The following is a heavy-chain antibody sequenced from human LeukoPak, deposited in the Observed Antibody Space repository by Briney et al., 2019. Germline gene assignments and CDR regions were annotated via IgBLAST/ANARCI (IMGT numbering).Heavy chain of an antibody. CDR2: IYSGGST. CDR3: ARLDYGEVDDY. CDR1: GFTFNNYA. J-gene: IGHJ4*02. Sequence: PGGSLRLSCAASGFTFNNYAMSWVRQAPGKGLEWVSVIYSGGSTYYADSVKGRFTISRDNSKNTLYLQMNSLGAEDTAVYYCARLDYGEVDDYWGQGTLVTVSS. D-gene: IGHD4-17*01. V-gene: IGHV3-66*04.